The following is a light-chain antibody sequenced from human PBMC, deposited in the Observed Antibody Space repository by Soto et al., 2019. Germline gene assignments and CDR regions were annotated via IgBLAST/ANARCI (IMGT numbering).Light chain of an antibody. J-gene: IGLJ3*02. CDR3: QTWDTGIQV. V-gene: IGLV4-69*01. CDR1: SGHSNYG. Sequence: QPVLTQSPSASASLGASVKFTCTLNSGHSNYGIAWHQQRPEKGPRHLMKVNSVGSHNKGDGIADRFSGSSSGAERYLSISSLQSEDEADYYCQTWDTGIQVFGGGTKVTVL. CDR2: VNSVGSH.